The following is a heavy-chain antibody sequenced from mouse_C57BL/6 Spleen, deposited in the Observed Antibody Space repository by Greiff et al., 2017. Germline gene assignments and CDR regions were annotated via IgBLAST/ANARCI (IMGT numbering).Heavy chain of an antibody. CDR2: IYPRSGNT. Sequence: QVQLQQSGAELARPGASVKLSCKASGYTFTSYGISWVKQRTGQGLEWIGEIYPRSGNTYYNEKFKGKATLTAYKSSSTAYMELRSLTSEDSAVFVCARQGPLSLEYFDVWGTGTTVTVSS. CDR1: GYTFTSYG. D-gene: IGHD3-3*01. J-gene: IGHJ1*03. V-gene: IGHV1-81*01. CDR3: ARQGPLSLEYFDV.